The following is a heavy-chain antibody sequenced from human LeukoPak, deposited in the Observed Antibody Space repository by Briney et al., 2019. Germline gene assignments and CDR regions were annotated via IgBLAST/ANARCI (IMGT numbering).Heavy chain of an antibody. D-gene: IGHD5-18*01. J-gene: IGHJ4*02. CDR1: GGSFSGYY. Sequence: SETLSLTCAVYGGSFSGYYWSWIRQPPGKGLEWIGEINHSGSTNYNPSLKSRVTISVDTSKNQFSLKLSSVTAADTAVYYCARRALQLWVSAQTHYLDYWGQGTLVTVSS. CDR3: ARRALQLWVSAQTHYLDY. CDR2: INHSGST. V-gene: IGHV4-34*01.